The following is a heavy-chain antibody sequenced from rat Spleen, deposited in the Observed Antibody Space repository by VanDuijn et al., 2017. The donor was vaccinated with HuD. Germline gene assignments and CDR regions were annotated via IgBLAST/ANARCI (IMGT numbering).Heavy chain of an antibody. D-gene: IGHD1-1*01. Sequence: EVQLQESGPGLVKPSQSLFLTCSVPGYSITSSYRWNWIRKFPGNKLEWSGYINGAGSTNYNPSLKSLISITRDTSKNQFFLQVNSVTTEDTATYFGARRDYYSPRWYFDFWGPGTMVTVSS. CDR2: INGAGST. V-gene: IGHV3-3*01. CDR3: ARRDYYSPRWYFDF. CDR1: GYSITSSYR. J-gene: IGHJ1*01.